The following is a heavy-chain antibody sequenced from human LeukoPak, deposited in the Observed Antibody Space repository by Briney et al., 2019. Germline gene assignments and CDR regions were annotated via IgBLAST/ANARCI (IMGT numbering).Heavy chain of an antibody. CDR1: GGSISSGDYY. CDR2: IYYSGST. Sequence: KPSETLSLTCTVSGGSISSGDYYWSWIRQPPGKGLEWIGYIYYSGSTNYNPSLKSRVTISLDTSKNQFSLKLSSVTAADTAVYYCARDAIVGATNWFDPWGQGTLVTVSS. J-gene: IGHJ5*02. D-gene: IGHD1-26*01. V-gene: IGHV4-61*08. CDR3: ARDAIVGATNWFDP.